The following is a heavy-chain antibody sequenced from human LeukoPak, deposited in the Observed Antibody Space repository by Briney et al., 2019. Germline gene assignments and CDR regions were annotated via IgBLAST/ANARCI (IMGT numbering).Heavy chain of an antibody. CDR2: ISDDGSNK. CDR1: GFTFSSYG. J-gene: IGHJ4*02. Sequence: GGSLRLSCAASGFTFSSYGMHWVRQAPGKGLEWVAVISDDGSNKYYADSVKGRFTISRDNSKNTLYLQMNSLRAEDTAVYYCAKDVGWGRYDILTGYTHPDYWGQGTLVTVSS. V-gene: IGHV3-30*18. D-gene: IGHD3-9*01. CDR3: AKDVGWGRYDILTGYTHPDY.